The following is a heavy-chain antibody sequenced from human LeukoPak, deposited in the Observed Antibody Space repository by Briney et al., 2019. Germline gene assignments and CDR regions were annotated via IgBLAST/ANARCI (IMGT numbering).Heavy chain of an antibody. D-gene: IGHD2-21*02. Sequence: PSETLSLTCTVSGGSISSYYWSWIRQPPGKGLEWIGYIYYSGSTNYNPSLKSRVTISVDTSKNQFSLKLSSVTAADTAVYCCAREYAYCGGDCYFYFDYWGQGTLVTVSS. J-gene: IGHJ4*02. CDR1: GGSISSYY. CDR2: IYYSGST. V-gene: IGHV4-59*01. CDR3: AREYAYCGGDCYFYFDY.